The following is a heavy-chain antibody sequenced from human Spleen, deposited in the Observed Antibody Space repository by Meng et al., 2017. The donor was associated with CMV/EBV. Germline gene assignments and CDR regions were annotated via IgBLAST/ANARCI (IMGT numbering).Heavy chain of an antibody. D-gene: IGHD6-13*01. J-gene: IGHJ6*02. CDR3: AREGAEYSSSWYADYYGMDV. Sequence: GGSLRLSCAASGFTFEDYGMSWVRQAPGKGLEWVSGINWNGGSTGYADSVKGRFTISRDNAKNSLYLQMNSLRAEGTALYYCAREGAEYSSSWYADYYGMDVWGQGTTVTVSS. V-gene: IGHV3-20*04. CDR1: GFTFEDYG. CDR2: INWNGGST.